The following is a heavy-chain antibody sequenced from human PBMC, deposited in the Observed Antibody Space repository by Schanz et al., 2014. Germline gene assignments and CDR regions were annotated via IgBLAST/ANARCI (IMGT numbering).Heavy chain of an antibody. J-gene: IGHJ4*02. CDR2: IRQEGSEK. CDR3: ARSEMDRGVIWGY. CDR1: GYTFSDHF. V-gene: IGHV3-7*01. Sequence: VQLVESGGGLVQPGGSLRLSCAASGYTFSDHFMDWVRQAPGKGLEWVANIRQEGSEKYYVDSVKGRFTVSRDDAKNSLYLQMNSLRVEDTAVYYCARSEMDRGVIWGYWGQGTLVTVSS. D-gene: IGHD3-10*01.